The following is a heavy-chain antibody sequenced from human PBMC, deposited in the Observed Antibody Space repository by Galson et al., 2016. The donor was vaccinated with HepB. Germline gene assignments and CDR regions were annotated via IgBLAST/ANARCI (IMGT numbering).Heavy chain of an antibody. CDR3: AKCASGNYSLDSFDY. V-gene: IGHV3-23*01. D-gene: IGHD3-10*01. CDR2: ISGSGGST. CDR1: GFTFRSYA. Sequence: SLRLSCAASGFTFRSYAMTWVRQAPGKGLEWVSTISGSGGSTYYADSVKGRFTISGDDSKNTVYLQMNSLRAEDTAVYYCAKCASGNYSLDSFDYWGQGTLVTVPS. J-gene: IGHJ4*02.